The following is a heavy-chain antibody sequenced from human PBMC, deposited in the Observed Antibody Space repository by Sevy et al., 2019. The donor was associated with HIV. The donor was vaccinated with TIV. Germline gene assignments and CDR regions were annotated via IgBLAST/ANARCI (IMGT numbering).Heavy chain of an antibody. J-gene: IGHJ5*02. Sequence: ASVKVSCKASGYTFTSYDINWVRQASGQGLEWMGWMNPNTGNTGYAQKFQGRVTMTRNTSISTAYMELSSLRSEDTAVYYCARHRHYYDSSGYGTFDPWGQGTLVTVSS. D-gene: IGHD3-22*01. CDR2: MNPNTGNT. CDR3: ARHRHYYDSSGYGTFDP. V-gene: IGHV1-8*01. CDR1: GYTFTSYD.